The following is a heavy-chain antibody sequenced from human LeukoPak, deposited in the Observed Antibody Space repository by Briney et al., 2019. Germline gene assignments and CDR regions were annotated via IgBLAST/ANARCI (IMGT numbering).Heavy chain of an antibody. CDR3: ARDMYDSSGYYYIGVDY. V-gene: IGHV4-31*03. Sequence: SETLSLTCTVSGGSISSGGYYWSWIRQHPGKGLEWIGYIYYSGSTYYNPSLKSRVTISVDTSKNQFSLKLSSVTAADTAVYYCARDMYDSSGYYYIGVDYWGQGTLVTVSS. CDR1: GGSISSGGYY. J-gene: IGHJ4*02. D-gene: IGHD3-22*01. CDR2: IYYSGST.